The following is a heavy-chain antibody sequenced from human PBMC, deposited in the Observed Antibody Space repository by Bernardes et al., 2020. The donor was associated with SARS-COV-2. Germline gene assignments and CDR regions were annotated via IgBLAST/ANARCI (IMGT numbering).Heavy chain of an antibody. CDR3: ARGSIGDRLAN. D-gene: IGHD6-6*01. CDR2: INHSGGT. J-gene: IGHJ4*02. CDR1: GGSLSGYY. Sequence: SNTLQVTCAFYGGSLSGYYWSWIHQPPGEGLEWIEEINHSGGTSYHPSLKSRVTISVDPSKNQFSLKLTSVTAADSAVYYCARGSIGDRLANGGQGTLVTVAS. V-gene: IGHV4-34*01.